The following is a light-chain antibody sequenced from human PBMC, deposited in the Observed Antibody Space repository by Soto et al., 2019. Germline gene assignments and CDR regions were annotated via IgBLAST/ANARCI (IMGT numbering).Light chain of an antibody. Sequence: QSALTQPPSASGSPGQSVTISCTGTSSDVGGYNYVSWYQQHPGKAPKLMIYEVSKRPSGVPDRFSGSKSGNTASLTGSGLQAEDEADYYCSSYAGSSHVVVFGGGTKVTVL. CDR2: EVS. CDR1: SSDVGGYNY. CDR3: SSYAGSSHVVV. V-gene: IGLV2-8*01. J-gene: IGLJ2*01.